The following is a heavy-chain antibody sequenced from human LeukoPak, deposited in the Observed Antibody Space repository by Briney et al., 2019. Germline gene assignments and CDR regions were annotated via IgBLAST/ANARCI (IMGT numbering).Heavy chain of an antibody. V-gene: IGHV4-30-4*01. D-gene: IGHD3-22*01. CDR2: MYYSGSA. J-gene: IGHJ5*02. Sequence: PSETLSLTCTVSGGSISSGDYYWSWIRQPPGKGLEWVAYMYYSGSAYYNPSLKSRATSSVDTSKDQVSLKLTSVTAAATAVYFCARPYYYDSRIDPWGRGTLVTVSS. CDR3: ARPYYYDSRIDP. CDR1: GGSISSGDYY.